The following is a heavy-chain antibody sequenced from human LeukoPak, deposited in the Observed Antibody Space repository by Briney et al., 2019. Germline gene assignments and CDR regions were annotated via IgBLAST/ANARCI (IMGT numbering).Heavy chain of an antibody. D-gene: IGHD3-22*01. CDR3: ARGDNGYYYDSSGYYPDY. Sequence: SETLSLTCTVSGGSISSGDYYWSWIRQPPGTGLEWIGYIYYSGSTYYNPSLKSRVTISVDTSKNQFSLKLSSVTAADTAVYYCARGDNGYYYDSSGYYPDYWGQGTLVTVSS. CDR1: GGSISSGDYY. V-gene: IGHV4-30-4*01. J-gene: IGHJ4*02. CDR2: IYYSGST.